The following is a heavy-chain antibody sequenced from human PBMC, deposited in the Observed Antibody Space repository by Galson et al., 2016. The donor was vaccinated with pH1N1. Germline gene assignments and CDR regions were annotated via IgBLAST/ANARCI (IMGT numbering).Heavy chain of an antibody. CDR2: INQEGSEK. D-gene: IGHD3-22*01. V-gene: IGHV3-7*01. CDR3: TRKIGAD. Sequence: SLRLSCAASGFTFSGYWMSWVRQTPGKGLEWVANINQEGSEKYYADSVKGRFTISRDNAKSSVYLQMNSLRAEDTAVYYCTRKIGADWGQGTLLTVSS. CDR1: GFTFSGYW. J-gene: IGHJ4*02.